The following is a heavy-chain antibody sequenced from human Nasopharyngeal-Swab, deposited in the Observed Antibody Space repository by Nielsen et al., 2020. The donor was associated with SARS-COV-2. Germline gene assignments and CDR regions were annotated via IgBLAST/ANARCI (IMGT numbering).Heavy chain of an antibody. V-gene: IGHV4-39*07. D-gene: IGHD3-22*01. CDR3: ASGGAPYYYDSSGHASGGALAMTQAFDI. Sequence: RQAPGKGLEWSGSIYYSGSTYYNPSLKSRVTISVDTSKNQFSLKLSSVTAADTAVYYCASGGAPYYYDSSGHASGGALAMTQAFDIWGQGTMVTVSS. CDR2: IYYSGST. J-gene: IGHJ3*02.